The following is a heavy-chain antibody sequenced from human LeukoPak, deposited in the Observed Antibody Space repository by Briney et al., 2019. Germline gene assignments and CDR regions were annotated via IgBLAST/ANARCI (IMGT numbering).Heavy chain of an antibody. J-gene: IGHJ4*02. V-gene: IGHV4-61*02. CDR1: GYSISSGSYY. CDR3: ARGVTATDY. D-gene: IGHD2-21*02. Sequence: SETLSLTCTASGYSISSGSYYWSWIRQPAGKGLEWIGRIYTSGSTNYNPSLKSRVTISVDTSKNQFSLKLSSVTAADTAVYYCARGVTATDYWGQGTLVTVSS. CDR2: IYTSGST.